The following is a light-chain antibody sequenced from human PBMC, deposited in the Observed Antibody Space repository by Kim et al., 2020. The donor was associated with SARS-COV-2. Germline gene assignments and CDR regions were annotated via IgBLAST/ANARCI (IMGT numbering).Light chain of an antibody. CDR2: WAS. Sequence: DIVMTQSPDSLAVSLGERATINCKSSQSVLYSSSNKNYLAWYQQKPGQPPKMLIYWASTRESGVPDRFSGSGSGTDFTLTISSLQAEDVAVYYCQQYCSSPITFGQGTRLDIK. J-gene: IGKJ5*01. V-gene: IGKV4-1*01. CDR1: QSVLYSSSNKNY. CDR3: QQYCSSPIT.